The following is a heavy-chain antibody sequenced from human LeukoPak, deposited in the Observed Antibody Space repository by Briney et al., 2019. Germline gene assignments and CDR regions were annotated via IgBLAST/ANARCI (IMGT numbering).Heavy chain of an antibody. J-gene: IGHJ5*02. Sequence: GGSLRLSCTASGFTFSSYWMSWVRQAPGKGLEWVANIKQDGSKKYYVDSVKGRFTISRDNAKNSLYLQMNSLRAEDTAVYYCARGRRMITFGGEGWFDPWGQGTLVTVSS. D-gene: IGHD3-16*01. CDR1: GFTFSSYW. V-gene: IGHV3-7*01. CDR3: ARGRRMITFGGEGWFDP. CDR2: IKQDGSKK.